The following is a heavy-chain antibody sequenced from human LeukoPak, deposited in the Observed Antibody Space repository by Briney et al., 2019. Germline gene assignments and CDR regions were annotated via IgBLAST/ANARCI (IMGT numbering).Heavy chain of an antibody. CDR3: ARKAQYNGHYPLDY. CDR2: IGHDGGGI. Sequence: GGSLRLSCVASGFSLSSFAMTWVRQAPGKGLEWVSVIGHDGGGIQYADSVKGRFSISRDSSKNTLFLQMNSLRAEDTALYFCARKAQYNGHYPLDYWGQGTLVTVSS. J-gene: IGHJ4*02. D-gene: IGHD1-7*01. CDR1: GFSLSSFA. V-gene: IGHV3-23*01.